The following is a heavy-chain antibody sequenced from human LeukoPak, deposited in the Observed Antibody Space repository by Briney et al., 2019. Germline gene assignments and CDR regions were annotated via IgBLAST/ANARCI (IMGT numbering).Heavy chain of an antibody. CDR1: GFTFSSYW. D-gene: IGHD3-10*01. CDR2: INNDGSGT. Sequence: PGGSLRLSCAASGFTFSSYWMHWVRQAPGKGLVWVSVINNDGSGTNYADSVKGRSTISRDNAKNTLYLQMTSLGAKDTAVYYCVRGGFGHAMDVWGQGTTVTVSS. CDR3: VRGGFGHAMDV. V-gene: IGHV3-74*01. J-gene: IGHJ6*02.